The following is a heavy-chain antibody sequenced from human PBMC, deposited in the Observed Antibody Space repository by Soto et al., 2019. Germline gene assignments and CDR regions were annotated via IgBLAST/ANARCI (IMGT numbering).Heavy chain of an antibody. CDR3: ARDLVTTVFAY. CDR1: GFTFGGYA. D-gene: IGHD4-17*01. J-gene: IGHJ4*02. Sequence: PGGSLRLSCAASGFTFGGYAVHWVRQAPGKGLEWVAVISYDGSNKYYADSVKGRFTISRDNSKNTLYLQMNSLRAEDTAVYYCARDLVTTVFAYWGQGTLVTVSS. CDR2: ISYDGSNK. V-gene: IGHV3-30-3*01.